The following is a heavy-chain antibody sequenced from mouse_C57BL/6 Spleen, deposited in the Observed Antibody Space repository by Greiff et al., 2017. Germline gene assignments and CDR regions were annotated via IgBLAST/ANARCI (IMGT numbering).Heavy chain of an antibody. CDR1: GFSLTSYG. V-gene: IGHV2-5*01. CDR2: IWRGGST. CDR3: DKNNGSNYYYAMDY. Sequence: QVQLKESGPGLVQPSQSLSITCTVSGFSLTSYGVHWVRQSPGKGLEWLGVIWRGGSTDYNAAFMSRLSITKDNSKNQVFFKMNSLQADDTAIYDCDKNNGSNYYYAMDYWGQGTSVTVSS. D-gene: IGHD1-1*01. J-gene: IGHJ4*01.